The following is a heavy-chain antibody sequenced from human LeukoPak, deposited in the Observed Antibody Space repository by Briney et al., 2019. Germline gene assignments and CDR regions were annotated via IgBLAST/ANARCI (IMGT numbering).Heavy chain of an antibody. CDR1: GGSFSGYY. CDR2: INHSGST. CDR3: ARGWGYYGSGRTPHYFYY. D-gene: IGHD3-10*01. J-gene: IGHJ4*02. Sequence: SETLSLTCAVYGGSFSGYYWSWIRQPPGKGLEWIGEINHSGSTNYNPSLKSRVTISVDTSKNQFSLKLSSVTAADTAVYYCARGWGYYGSGRTPHYFYYWGQGTLVTVSS. V-gene: IGHV4-34*01.